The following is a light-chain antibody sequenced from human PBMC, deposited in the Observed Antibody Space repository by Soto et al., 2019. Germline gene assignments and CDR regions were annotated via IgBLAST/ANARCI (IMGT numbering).Light chain of an antibody. V-gene: IGKV3-20*01. Sequence: EIVLTQSPDTLSLSPGERATLSCRASQIVSNDYLAWYQQKPGRAPRLLIYSASTRATGIPDRFSASGSGTDFTLTIARLEPDDFAVYYCQQYGSSPPTFGQGTRLEIK. CDR1: QIVSNDY. J-gene: IGKJ5*01. CDR2: SAS. CDR3: QQYGSSPPT.